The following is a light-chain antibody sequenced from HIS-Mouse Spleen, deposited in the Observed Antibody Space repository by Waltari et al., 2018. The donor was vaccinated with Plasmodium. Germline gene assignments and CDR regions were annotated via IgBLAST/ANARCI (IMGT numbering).Light chain of an antibody. V-gene: IGKV1-39*01. CDR3: QQSYSTWT. J-gene: IGKJ1*01. CDR2: AAS. CDR1: QSISSY. Sequence: DIQMTQSTSSLSASVGDRVHITCLASQSISSYLNWYQQKPGKAPNLLHYAASSLQSGVPSRFSGSGSGTDFTLTISSLQPESFATYYCQQSYSTWTFGQGTKVAI.